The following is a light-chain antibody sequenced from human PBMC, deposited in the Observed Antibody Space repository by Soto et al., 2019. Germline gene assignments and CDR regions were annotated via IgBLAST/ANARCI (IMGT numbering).Light chain of an antibody. CDR1: SGSVSTNYY. Sequence: QTVVTQEPSLSVSPGGTVTFTCGLTSGSVSTNYYPSWYQQTPGQAPRTLVYSTNTRSSGVPDRFSGSILGNKAALTITGAQADDESDYYCVLYMGSGLNVFGGGTQLTVL. CDR3: VLYMGSGLNV. V-gene: IGLV8-61*01. CDR2: STN. J-gene: IGLJ7*01.